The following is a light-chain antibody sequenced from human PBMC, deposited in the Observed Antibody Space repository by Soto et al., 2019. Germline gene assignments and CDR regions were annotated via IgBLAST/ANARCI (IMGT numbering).Light chain of an antibody. V-gene: IGKV3-20*01. CDR3: QQYGVSPPGVT. J-gene: IGKJ4*01. CDR2: GAS. CDR1: QRVSTSF. Sequence: EVVLTQSPGTLSLSPGESATLSCRASQRVSTSFIAWYQQKPGQAPRLLMYGASNRATGIPDRFSGSGSGTDFTLTISILESEDFAVYYCQQYGVSPPGVTFGGGTKVEIK.